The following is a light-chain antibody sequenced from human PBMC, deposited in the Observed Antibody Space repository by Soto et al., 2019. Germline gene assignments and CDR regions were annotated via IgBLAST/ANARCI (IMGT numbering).Light chain of an antibody. V-gene: IGLV2-23*01. CDR2: EGS. CDR3: SSYAGSSTLV. Sequence: QSVVTQPASGSGSPGQSITISCTGTSSGVGSYKFVSWYQQHPGKAPKLMIYEGSKRPSWVPNRFSGSKSGNTASLTISGVQAEYEADYYCSSYAGSSTLVFGGGTKLTVL. CDR1: SSGVGSYKF. J-gene: IGLJ2*01.